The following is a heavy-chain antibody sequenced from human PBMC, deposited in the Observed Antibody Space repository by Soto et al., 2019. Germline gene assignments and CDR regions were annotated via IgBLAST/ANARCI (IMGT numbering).Heavy chain of an antibody. CDR3: AKRKAKSGYNAPLDY. Sequence: GGSLRLSCAASGFRFSSYGMHWVRQAPGKGLEWVAVISYDGSNKYYADSVKGRFTISRDNSKNTLYLQMNSLRAEDTAVYYCAKRKAKSGYNAPLDYWGQGTLVTVSS. CDR1: GFRFSSYG. J-gene: IGHJ4*02. V-gene: IGHV3-30*18. D-gene: IGHD5-12*01. CDR2: ISYDGSNK.